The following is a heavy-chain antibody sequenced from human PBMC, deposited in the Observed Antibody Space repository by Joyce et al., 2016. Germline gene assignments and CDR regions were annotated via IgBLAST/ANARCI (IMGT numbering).Heavy chain of an antibody. D-gene: IGHD3-10*02. V-gene: IGHV5-10-1*03. CDR1: GYSFTSHW. CDR3: ARHVTDWFDP. CDR2: IDPRDSYT. Sequence: EVQLVQSRAEVKKPGESLRISVKGSGYSFTSHWISWVRQMPGKGLEWMGRIDPRDSYTDYSPSFEGHVTISVDKTISAAYLQWSSMRASDTAIYYCARHVTDWFDPWGQGTLVTVSS. J-gene: IGHJ5*02.